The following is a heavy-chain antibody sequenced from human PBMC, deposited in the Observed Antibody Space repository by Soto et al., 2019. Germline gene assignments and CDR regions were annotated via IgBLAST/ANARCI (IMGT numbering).Heavy chain of an antibody. CDR2: IIPILGIA. Sequence: GASVEVSCKASGGTFSSYAISWVRQAPVQGLEWMGRIIPILGIANYAQKFQGRVTITADKSTSTAYMELSSLRSEDTAVYYCASGEWGIHSPNHFDYWGQGTLVTVSS. CDR3: ASGEWGIHSPNHFDY. D-gene: IGHD2-8*01. V-gene: IGHV1-69*04. J-gene: IGHJ4*02. CDR1: GGTFSSYA.